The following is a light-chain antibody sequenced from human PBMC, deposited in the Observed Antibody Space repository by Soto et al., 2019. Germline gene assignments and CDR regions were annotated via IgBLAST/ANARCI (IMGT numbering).Light chain of an antibody. V-gene: IGKV3-20*01. Sequence: EIMLKQSPGTLSLSPGERATLSCRASQSVSSSYLAWYQQKPGQAPRLLIYGASSRATGIPDRFSGSGSGTDFTLTISRLEPEDFAVYYCQQYGSSLTWTFCQGTKVDIK. CDR1: QSVSSSY. J-gene: IGKJ1*01. CDR3: QQYGSSLTWT. CDR2: GAS.